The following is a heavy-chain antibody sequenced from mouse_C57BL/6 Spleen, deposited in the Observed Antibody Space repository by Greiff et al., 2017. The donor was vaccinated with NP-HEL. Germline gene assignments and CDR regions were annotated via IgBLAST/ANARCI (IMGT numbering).Heavy chain of an antibody. Sequence: QVQLKESGPELVKPGASVKISCKASGYAFSSSWMNWVKQRPGKGLEWIGRIYPGDGDTNYNGKFKGKATLTADKSSSTAYMQLSSLTSEDSAVYFCARSDDGYPWFAYWGQGTLVTVSA. CDR1: GYAFSSSW. D-gene: IGHD2-3*01. CDR2: IYPGDGDT. J-gene: IGHJ3*01. CDR3: ARSDDGYPWFAY. V-gene: IGHV1-82*01.